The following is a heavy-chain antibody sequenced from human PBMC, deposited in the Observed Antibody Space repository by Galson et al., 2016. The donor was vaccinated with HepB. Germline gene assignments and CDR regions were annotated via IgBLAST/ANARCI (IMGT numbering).Heavy chain of an antibody. D-gene: IGHD6-19*01. CDR2: LSYDGSNK. CDR3: AKDSRGGNGWYSYYIDY. Sequence: SLRLSCAASGFTFSLYGMHWVRQAPGKGLEWLAILSYDGSNKYYADSVEGRFTISRDNSKNTLYLQMNSLRAEDTAVYFCAKDSRGGNGWYSYYIDYWGQGTRVTVSS. CDR1: GFTFSLYG. V-gene: IGHV3-30*18. J-gene: IGHJ4*02.